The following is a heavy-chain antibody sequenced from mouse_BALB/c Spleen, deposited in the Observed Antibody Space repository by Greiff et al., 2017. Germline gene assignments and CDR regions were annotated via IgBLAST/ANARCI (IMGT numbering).Heavy chain of an antibody. V-gene: IGHV3-6*02. J-gene: IGHJ2*01. CDR1: GYSITSGYY. D-gene: IGHD1-2*01. CDR3: ARITTVTAGFDY. CDR2: ISYDGSN. Sequence: EVKLMESGPGLVKPSQSLSLTCSVTGYSITSGYYWNWIRQFPGNKLEWMGYISYDGSNNYNPSLKNRITITRDTSKNQCFLKLNSVTTEDTATYDCARITTVTAGFDYWGQGTTLTVSS.